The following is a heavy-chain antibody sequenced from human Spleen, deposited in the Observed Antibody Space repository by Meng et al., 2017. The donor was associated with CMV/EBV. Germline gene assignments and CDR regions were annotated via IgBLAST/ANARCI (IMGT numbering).Heavy chain of an antibody. CDR2: ISAYNGNT. D-gene: IGHD4/OR15-4a*01. J-gene: IGHJ6*02. V-gene: IGHV1-18*01. CDR3: ARDRRDYMYYYYGMDV. CDR1: DYTFTSHG. Sequence: ASVKVSCKASDYTFTSHGISWVRQAPGQGLEWMGWISAYNGNTNYAQKLQGRVTMIIDRSTSTGYMELRSLRSDDTAVYYCARDRRDYMYYYYGMDVWGQGTTVTVSS.